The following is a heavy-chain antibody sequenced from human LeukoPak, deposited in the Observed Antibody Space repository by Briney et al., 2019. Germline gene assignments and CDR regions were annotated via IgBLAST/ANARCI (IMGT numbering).Heavy chain of an antibody. Sequence: GVLRLSCAASVFTFSSYWMNWARQAPGKGLEWVASINHNGNVNYYVDSVKGRFTISRDNAKNSLYLQMSNLRAEDTAVYFCARGGGLDVWGQGATVTVSS. J-gene: IGHJ6*02. CDR3: ARGGGLDV. D-gene: IGHD3-16*01. CDR1: VFTFSSYW. V-gene: IGHV3-7*03. CDR2: INHNGNVN.